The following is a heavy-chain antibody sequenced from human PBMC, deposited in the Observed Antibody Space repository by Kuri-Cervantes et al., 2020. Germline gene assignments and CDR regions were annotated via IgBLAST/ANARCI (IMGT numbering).Heavy chain of an antibody. Sequence: SQTLSLTCAVYGGSFSGYYWSWIRQPPGKGLEWIGEINHSGSTNYNPSLKSRVTISVDTSKNQFSLKLSSVTAADTAVYYCARVFWSGYRLTTRFDPRGQGTLVTVSS. J-gene: IGHJ5*02. D-gene: IGHD3-3*01. CDR2: INHSGST. V-gene: IGHV4-34*01. CDR3: ARVFWSGYRLTTRFDP. CDR1: GGSFSGYY.